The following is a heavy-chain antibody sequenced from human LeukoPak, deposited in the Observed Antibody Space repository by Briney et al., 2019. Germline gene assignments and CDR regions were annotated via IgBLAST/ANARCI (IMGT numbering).Heavy chain of an antibody. CDR1: GGSFSGYY. V-gene: IGHV4-34*01. J-gene: IGHJ3*02. D-gene: IGHD3-22*01. Sequence: SETLSLTCAVYGGSFSGYYWSWIRQPPGKGLEWIGEINHSGSTNYNPSLKSRVTISVDTSKNQFSLKLSSVTAADTAVYYCARGLIYDSSGYVGSGAFDIWGQGTMVTVSS. CDR3: ARGLIYDSSGYVGSGAFDI. CDR2: INHSGST.